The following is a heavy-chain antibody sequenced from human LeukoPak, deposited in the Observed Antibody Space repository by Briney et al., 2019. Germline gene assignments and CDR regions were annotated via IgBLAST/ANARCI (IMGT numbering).Heavy chain of an antibody. D-gene: IGHD6-13*01. CDR1: GYTFTGYF. CDR3: ARGIAATDDY. CDR2: INPNSGDP. J-gene: IGHJ4*02. V-gene: IGHV1-2*06. Sequence: ASVKVSCKAPGYTFTGYFMHWVRQAPGQGLEWMGRINPNSGDPNYAQKFQGRVTMTRDTSISTAYMELSSLRSDDTAMYYCARGIAATDDYWGQGTLVTVSS.